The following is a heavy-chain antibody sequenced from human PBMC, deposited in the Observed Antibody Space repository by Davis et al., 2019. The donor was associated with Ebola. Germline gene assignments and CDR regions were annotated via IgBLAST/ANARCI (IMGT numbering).Heavy chain of an antibody. D-gene: IGHD3-3*01. CDR2: IDGSGDST. CDR3: ARDLGVGGAFDV. CDR1: GFIFSSYD. V-gene: IGHV3-23*01. J-gene: IGHJ3*01. Sequence: PGGSLRLSCAASGFIFSSYDINWVRQAPGKGLEWVSGIDGSGDSTYYADSVKGRFTISRDNAKNSVYLQMNSLRGDDTGLYYCARDLGVGGAFDVWGQGTMVTVSS.